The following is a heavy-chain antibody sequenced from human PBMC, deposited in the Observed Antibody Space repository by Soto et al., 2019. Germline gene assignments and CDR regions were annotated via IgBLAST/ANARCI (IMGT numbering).Heavy chain of an antibody. Sequence: GGSLRLSCAASGLSVSSKYINWVRQAPGKGLEWLSTIYSGGTTYYADSVRGRFTISRDNSRNTPFLQMNNLGADDTAVYYCVREVGPWGQGTLVTVSS. CDR3: VREVGP. V-gene: IGHV3-53*01. J-gene: IGHJ5*02. CDR2: IYSGGTT. CDR1: GLSVSSKY.